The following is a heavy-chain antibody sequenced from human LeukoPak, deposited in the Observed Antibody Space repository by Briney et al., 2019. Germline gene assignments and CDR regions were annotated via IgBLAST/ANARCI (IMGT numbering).Heavy chain of an antibody. V-gene: IGHV3-64D*06. D-gene: IGHD3-22*01. CDR3: VALGYI. CDR1: GFTFSSYA. Sequence: GGSLRLSCAASGFTFSSYAMSWVRQAPGKGLEYVSAIRTNGVSTYYADSVKGRFTISRDNSKNTLYLQMSSLRAEDTAMYYCVALGYIWGQGTLVTVSS. J-gene: IGHJ4*02. CDR2: IRTNGVST.